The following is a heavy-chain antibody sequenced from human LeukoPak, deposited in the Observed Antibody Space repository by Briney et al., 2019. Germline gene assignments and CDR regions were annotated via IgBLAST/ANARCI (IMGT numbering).Heavy chain of an antibody. V-gene: IGHV1-2*02. Sequence: ASVKVSCKASGYTFTGFHMHWVRQAPGQGLEWMGWIDSNSGGTSYAQTFQGRVTMTKDTSISTADMEQSEMRSDDTAVYYCARGGNIYGDYYFDYWGQGTLVTVSS. D-gene: IGHD4-17*01. CDR1: GYTFTGFH. CDR3: ARGGNIYGDYYFDY. J-gene: IGHJ4*02. CDR2: IDSNSGGT.